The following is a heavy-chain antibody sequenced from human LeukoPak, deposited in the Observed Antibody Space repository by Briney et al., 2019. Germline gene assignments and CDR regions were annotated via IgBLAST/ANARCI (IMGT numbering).Heavy chain of an antibody. CDR1: GFTFSSYA. CDR3: AGLVGRYSSGLYYYYFDY. V-gene: IGHV3-23*01. Sequence: GGSLRLSCAASGFTFSSYAMSWVRQAPGKGLEWVSAISGSGGSTYYADSVKGRFTISRDNSKNTLYLQMNSLRAEDTAVYYCAGLVGRYSSGLYYYYFDYWGQGTLVTVSS. CDR2: ISGSGGST. J-gene: IGHJ4*02. D-gene: IGHD3-22*01.